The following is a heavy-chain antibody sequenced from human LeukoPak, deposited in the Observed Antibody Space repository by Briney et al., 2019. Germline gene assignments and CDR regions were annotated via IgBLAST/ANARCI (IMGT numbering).Heavy chain of an antibody. V-gene: IGHV4-39*07. CDR3: ARTGELLGNYYYYGMDV. J-gene: IGHJ6*02. Sequence: PSETLSLTCTVSGGSISSSSYYWGWVRQPPGKGLEWIGSIYYSGSTYYNPSLKSRVTISVDTSKNQFSLKLSSVTAADTAVYYCARTGELLGNYYYYGMDVWGQGTTVTVSS. CDR2: IYYSGST. CDR1: GGSISSSSYY. D-gene: IGHD1-26*01.